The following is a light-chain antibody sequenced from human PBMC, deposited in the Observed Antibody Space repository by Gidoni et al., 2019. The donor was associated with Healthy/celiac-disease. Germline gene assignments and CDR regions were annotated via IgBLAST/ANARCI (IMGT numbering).Light chain of an antibody. CDR2: AAS. CDR1: QSISSY. J-gene: IGKJ1*01. Sequence: DIQMTQSPSSLSASVGDRVTITCRASQSISSYLNWYQQKPGKAPKLLIYAASSLQSGVPSRFSGNGSGTDFTLTISSLQPEDFATYYCQQSYSTLRTWTFGQGTKVEIK. V-gene: IGKV1-39*01. CDR3: QQSYSTLRTWT.